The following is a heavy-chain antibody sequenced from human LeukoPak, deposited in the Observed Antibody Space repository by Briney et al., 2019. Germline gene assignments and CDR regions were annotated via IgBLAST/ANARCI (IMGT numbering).Heavy chain of an antibody. CDR3: ARSVGVGLYGMDV. V-gene: IGHV3-7*03. D-gene: IGHD3-3*01. CDR1: GFTFSSYW. CDR2: IKQDGSEK. J-gene: IGHJ6*04. Sequence: GGSLRLSCAASGFTFSSYWMSWVRQAPGKGLGWVANIKQDGSEKYYVDFVKGRFTISRDNAKNSLYLQMNSLRAEDTAVYYCARSVGVGLYGMDVWGKGTTVTVSS.